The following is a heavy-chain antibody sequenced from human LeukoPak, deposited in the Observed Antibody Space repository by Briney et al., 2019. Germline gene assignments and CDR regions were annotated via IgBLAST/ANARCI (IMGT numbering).Heavy chain of an antibody. CDR3: ARAWKHCSSTSCYPGAFDI. D-gene: IGHD2-2*01. CDR1: GFTFSDYY. CDR2: ISSSGSTI. J-gene: IGHJ3*02. V-gene: IGHV3-11*04. Sequence: PGGSLRLSCAASGFTFSDYYMSWIRQAPGKGLEWVSYISSSGSTIYYADSVKGRFTISRDNAKNSLYLQMNSLRAEDTAVYYCARAWKHCSSTSCYPGAFDIWGQGTMVTVSS.